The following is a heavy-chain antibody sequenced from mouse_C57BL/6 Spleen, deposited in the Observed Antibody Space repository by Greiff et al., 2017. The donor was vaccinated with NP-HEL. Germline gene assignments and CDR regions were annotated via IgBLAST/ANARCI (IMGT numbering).Heavy chain of an antibody. CDR1: GYSFTGYY. Sequence: EVQRVESGPELVKPGASVKISCKASGYSFTGYYMNWVKQSPEKSLEWIGEINPSTGGTTYNQKFKAKATLTVDKSSSTAYMQLKSLTSEDSAVYYCAREGRSYYFDYWGQGTTLTVSS. J-gene: IGHJ2*01. V-gene: IGHV1-42*01. CDR2: INPSTGGT. CDR3: AREGRSYYFDY.